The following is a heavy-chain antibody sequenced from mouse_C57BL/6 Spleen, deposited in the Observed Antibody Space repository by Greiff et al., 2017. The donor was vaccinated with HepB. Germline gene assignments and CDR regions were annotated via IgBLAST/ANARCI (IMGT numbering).Heavy chain of an antibody. V-gene: IGHV1-59*01. D-gene: IGHD2-4*01. J-gene: IGHJ3*01. Sequence: VQLQQPGAALVRPGTSVKLSCKASGYTFTSYWMHWVKQRPGQGLEWIGVIDPSDSYTNYNQKFKGKATLTVDTSSSTAYMQLSSLTSEDSAVYYCARSDYDLPFAYWGQGTLVTVSA. CDR3: ARSDYDLPFAY. CDR1: GYTFTSYW. CDR2: IDPSDSYT.